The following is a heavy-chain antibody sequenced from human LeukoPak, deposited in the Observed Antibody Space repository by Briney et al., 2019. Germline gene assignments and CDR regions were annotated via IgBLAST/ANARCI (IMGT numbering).Heavy chain of an antibody. CDR2: IYTGGNT. CDR1: EFSVSSNY. Sequence: GGSLRLSCAASEFSVSSNYMSWVRQAPGKGLEWVSIIYTGGNTHYAESVKGRFTISRDNSKNTLYLQMNSLRAEDTAVYYCTRGYNLDVWGQGTTVTVSS. D-gene: IGHD1-20*01. V-gene: IGHV3-66*01. CDR3: TRGYNLDV. J-gene: IGHJ6*02.